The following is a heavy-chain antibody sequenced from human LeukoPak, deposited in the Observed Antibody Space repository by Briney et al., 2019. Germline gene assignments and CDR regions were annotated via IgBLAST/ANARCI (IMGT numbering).Heavy chain of an antibody. CDR1: GSTFSSYG. J-gene: IGHJ4*02. V-gene: IGHV1-18*01. D-gene: IGHD5-12*01. CDR3: ARSSLGTITAGPFDY. Sequence: ASVNLSCKASGSTFSSYGIAWVRQAPGQGLEWMGWISGYNGNTNYAQKLQGRVTMTTDTSTTTDYMELRSLTSDDTALYYCARSSLGTITAGPFDYWGQGTLVTVSS. CDR2: ISGYNGNT.